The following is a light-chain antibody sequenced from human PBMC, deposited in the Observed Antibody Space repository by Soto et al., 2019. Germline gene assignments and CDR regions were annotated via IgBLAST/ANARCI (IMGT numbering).Light chain of an antibody. V-gene: IGKV1-33*01. CDR2: DAS. J-gene: IGKJ5*01. Sequence: DIQMTQSPSSLSASVGDRVTITCQASQDISHYLNWYQQKPGKAPKLLIYDASNLETGVPSRFSGSGSGTDFTFTISSLQPEDFATYYCQQYDNLPTFGQGTRLEIK. CDR3: QQYDNLPT. CDR1: QDISHY.